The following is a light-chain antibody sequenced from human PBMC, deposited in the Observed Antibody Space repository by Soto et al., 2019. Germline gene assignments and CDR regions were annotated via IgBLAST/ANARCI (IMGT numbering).Light chain of an antibody. CDR1: QSVLYSSNNKNY. Sequence: DIVMTQSPDSLAVSLGEGATINCTFSQSVLYSSNNKNYLTWYQQKPGQPPKLLIYWASTRESGVPDRFSGSGSGTDFTLTISSLQAEDVAVYYCQQYYSTPPSFGGGTKVEIK. V-gene: IGKV4-1*01. CDR2: WAS. J-gene: IGKJ4*01. CDR3: QQYYSTPPS.